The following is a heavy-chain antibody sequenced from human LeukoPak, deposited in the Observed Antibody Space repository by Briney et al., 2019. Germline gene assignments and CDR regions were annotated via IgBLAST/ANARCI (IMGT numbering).Heavy chain of an antibody. CDR3: ARETYYYDSSGYLYYFDY. V-gene: IGHV3-30*03. J-gene: IGHJ4*02. CDR2: ISYDGSNK. Sequence: GGSLRLSCAASGFTFSSYGMHWVRQAPGQGLEWVAVISYDGSNKYYADSVKGRFTISRDNSKNTLYLQMNSLRAEDTAVYYCARETYYYDSSGYLYYFDYWGQGTLVTVSS. D-gene: IGHD3-22*01. CDR1: GFTFSSYG.